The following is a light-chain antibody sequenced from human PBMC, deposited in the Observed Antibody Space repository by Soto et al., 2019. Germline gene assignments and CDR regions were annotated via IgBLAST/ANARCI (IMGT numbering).Light chain of an antibody. CDR1: QSLAYSDGNTY. J-gene: IGKJ1*01. CDR2: KVS. V-gene: IGKV2-30*01. CDR3: MQGTHWPPT. Sequence: DVVMTQSPLSLPVTLGQPASISCRSSQSLAYSDGNTYLNWFQQRPGQSPRRLIYKVSNRDSGVPDRFSGSGSGTDFTLKISRVEAEDVGVYYCMQGTHWPPTSGQGTKVDIK.